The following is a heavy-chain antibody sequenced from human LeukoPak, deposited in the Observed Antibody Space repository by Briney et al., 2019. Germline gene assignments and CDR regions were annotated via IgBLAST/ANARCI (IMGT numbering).Heavy chain of an antibody. V-gene: IGHV1-2*02. J-gene: IGHJ5*02. CDR3: AITTGRGTTTAYWFDP. CDR2: ISPDSGGT. Sequence: GASVKVSCNASGHSVTGRYLHWVRQTPGQGLEWMGWISPDSGGTSYAQKFQGKVTMTRDTSTSTAYMDLRGLTFDDTAVYYCAITTGRGTTTAYWFDPWGQGTLVTVSS. CDR1: GHSVTGRY. D-gene: IGHD1-7*01.